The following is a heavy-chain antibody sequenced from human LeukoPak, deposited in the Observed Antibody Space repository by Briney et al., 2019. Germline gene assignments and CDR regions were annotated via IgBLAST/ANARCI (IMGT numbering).Heavy chain of an antibody. V-gene: IGHV1-2*02. D-gene: IGHD2-2*01. CDR2: VNPDSGGT. CDR3: ARSKGISTSLEGFDI. Sequence: ASVKVSCKASGYTFTGHYMHWVRQAPGQGLEWMAWVNPDSGGTIYAQKFQGRVTVTRDTSFSTAYMALSRLRSDDTAVYYCARSKGISTSLEGFDIWVQGTMVTVSS. J-gene: IGHJ3*02. CDR1: GYTFTGHY.